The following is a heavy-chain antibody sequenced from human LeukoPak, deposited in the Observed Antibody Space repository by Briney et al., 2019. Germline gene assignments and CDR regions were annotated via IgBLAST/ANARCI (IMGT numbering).Heavy chain of an antibody. V-gene: IGHV3-48*02. CDR3: AGRTHSGNYPWDY. CDR2: ISGGSSAI. D-gene: IGHD1-26*01. J-gene: IGHJ4*02. CDR1: GFAFSTYS. Sequence: GGSLRLSCAASGFAFSTYSMNWVRQAPGKGLEWISYISGGSSAIYYADSVKGRFTISRDNAKNSLYLQMNSLRDEDTAVYYCAGRTHSGNYPWDYWGQGTLVTVSS.